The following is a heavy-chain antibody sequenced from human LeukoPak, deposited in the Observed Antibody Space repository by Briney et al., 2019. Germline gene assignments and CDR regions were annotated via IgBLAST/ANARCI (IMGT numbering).Heavy chain of an antibody. CDR3: ASSTYYYGSGPEWFDP. V-gene: IGHV4-61*02. Sequence: PSETLSLTCTVSGGSISSGSYYWSWIRQPAGKGLEWIGRIYTSGSTNYNPSLKSRVTISVDTSKNQFSLKLSSVTAADTAVYYCASSTYYYGSGPEWFDPWGQGTLVTVSS. CDR1: GGSISSGSYY. CDR2: IYTSGST. J-gene: IGHJ5*02. D-gene: IGHD3-10*01.